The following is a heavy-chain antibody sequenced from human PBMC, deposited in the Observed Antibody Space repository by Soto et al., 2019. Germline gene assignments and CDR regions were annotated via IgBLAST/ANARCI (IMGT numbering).Heavy chain of an antibody. CDR1: GFTFNYYW. J-gene: IGHJ3*01. CDR2: VHSDGSAT. V-gene: IGHV3-74*01. D-gene: IGHD5-18*01. CDR3: VSGYKGGFDL. Sequence: EVPLVESEGGLVQRGGSLRLSCAASGFTFNYYWMHWVRQAPGQGLVWVSHVHSDGSATTYADSVKSRFTISRANAKNTPYLDINSLRAEDTAVSYCVSGYKGGFDLWGQGTTVTVSS.